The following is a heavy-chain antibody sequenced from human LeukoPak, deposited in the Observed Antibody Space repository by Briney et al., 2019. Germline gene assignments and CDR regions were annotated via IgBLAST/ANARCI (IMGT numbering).Heavy chain of an antibody. D-gene: IGHD3-3*01. J-gene: IGHJ6*02. Sequence: PGGSLRLSCAASGFTFSGSAMHWVRQASGKGLEWVGRIRSKANSYATAYAASVKGRFTISRDDSKNTAYLQMNSLKTEDTAVYYCTKNYDFWSGYRSGDYHGMDVWGQGTTVTVSS. V-gene: IGHV3-73*01. CDR3: TKNYDFWSGYRSGDYHGMDV. CDR1: GFTFSGSA. CDR2: IRSKANSYAT.